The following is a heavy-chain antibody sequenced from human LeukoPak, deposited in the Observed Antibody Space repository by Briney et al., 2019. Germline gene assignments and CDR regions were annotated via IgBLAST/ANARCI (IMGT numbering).Heavy chain of an antibody. CDR2: INPNSGGT. V-gene: IGHV1-2*02. CDR3: ARGSDYEDAFDI. CDR1: VYTLTGYF. Sequence: ASVKVSCKPSVYTLTGYFMHWVRQAPGPEGKGMGWINPNSGGTNYAQKFQGRVTMTRDTSISTAYMELSRLRSDDTAVYYCARGSDYEDAFDIWGQGTMVTVSS. D-gene: IGHD4-17*01. J-gene: IGHJ3*02.